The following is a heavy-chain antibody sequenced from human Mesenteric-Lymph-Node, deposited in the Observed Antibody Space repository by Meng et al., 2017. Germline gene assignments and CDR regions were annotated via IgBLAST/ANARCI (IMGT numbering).Heavy chain of an antibody. CDR3: VRGVGAATFFDS. D-gene: IGHD2-15*01. CDR1: GFTFSSFT. J-gene: IGHJ4*02. Sequence: GESLKISCAASGFTFSSFTMSWVRQAPGKGLEWVSSISPNSANVFYGDSANGRFTVSRDNAKNSQYLQVNSLRVEDTAVYYCVRGVGAATFFDSWGQGTLVTVSS. CDR2: ISPNSANV. V-gene: IGHV3-21*06.